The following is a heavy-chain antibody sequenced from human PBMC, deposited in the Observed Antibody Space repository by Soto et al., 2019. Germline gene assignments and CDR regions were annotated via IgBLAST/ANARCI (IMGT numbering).Heavy chain of an antibody. CDR1: GYTFTSYA. Sequence: ASVKVSCKASGYTFTSYAMHWVRQAPGQRLEWMGWINAGNGNTKYSQKFQGRVTITRDTSASTAYMELSSLRSEDTAVYYCARDFYDILTGSHGWFDPWGQGALVTVSS. CDR3: ARDFYDILTGSHGWFDP. D-gene: IGHD3-9*01. CDR2: INAGNGNT. V-gene: IGHV1-3*01. J-gene: IGHJ5*02.